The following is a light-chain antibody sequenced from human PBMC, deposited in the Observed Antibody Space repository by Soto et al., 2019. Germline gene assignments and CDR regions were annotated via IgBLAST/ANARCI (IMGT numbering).Light chain of an antibody. CDR2: DVS. Sequence: QSALTQPASVSGSPGQSITISCTGTSSDVGGYNYVSWYQQHPGKAPKLMIYDVSNRPSGGSNRFSGSKTGNTASLTISGLQAEYEAAYYCSPYTSSSTLKVFGGGTKLTLL. CDR1: SSDVGGYNY. J-gene: IGLJ2*01. CDR3: SPYTSSSTLKV. V-gene: IGLV2-14*01.